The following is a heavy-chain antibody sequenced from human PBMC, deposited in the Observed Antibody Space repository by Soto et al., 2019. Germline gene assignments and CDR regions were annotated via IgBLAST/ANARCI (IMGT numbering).Heavy chain of an antibody. CDR3: ARAVAVAADFDY. J-gene: IGHJ4*02. CDR2: ISACNGNT. D-gene: IGHD6-19*01. CDR1: GYTFTSYG. V-gene: IGHV1-18*01. Sequence: ASVKVSCKASGYTFTSYGISWVRQAPGQGLEWMGWISACNGNTKYAQKFQGRVTITRDTSASTAYMELSSLRSEDTAVYYCARAVAVAADFDYWGQGTLVTVSS.